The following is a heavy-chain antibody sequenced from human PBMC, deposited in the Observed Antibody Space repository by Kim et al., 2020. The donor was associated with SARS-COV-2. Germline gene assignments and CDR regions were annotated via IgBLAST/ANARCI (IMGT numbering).Heavy chain of an antibody. CDR3: AKDRAYCSGGSCYSDEFDY. Sequence: GGSLRLSCAASGFTFSSYAMSWVRQAPGKGLEWVSAISGSGGSTYYADSVKGRFTISRDNSKNTLDLQMNSLRAEDTAVYYCAKDRAYCSGGSCYSDEFDYWGQGTLVTVSS. CDR2: ISGSGGST. V-gene: IGHV3-23*01. D-gene: IGHD2-15*01. CDR1: GFTFSSYA. J-gene: IGHJ4*02.